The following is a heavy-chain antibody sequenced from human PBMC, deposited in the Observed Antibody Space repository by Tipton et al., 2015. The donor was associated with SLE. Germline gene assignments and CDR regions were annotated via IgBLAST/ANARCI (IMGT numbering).Heavy chain of an antibody. V-gene: IGHV1-69*09. J-gene: IGHJ4*02. CDR2: IIPILGIA. CDR3: AREGMATGGYCLDY. D-gene: IGHD5-24*01. Sequence: QLVQSGAEVKKPGASVKVSCKASGCTFTSYGISWVRQAPGQGLEWMGRIIPILGIANYAQKFQGRVTITADKSTSTAYMELSSLRSEDTAVYYCAREGMATGGYCLDYWGQGTLVTVSS. CDR1: GCTFTSYG.